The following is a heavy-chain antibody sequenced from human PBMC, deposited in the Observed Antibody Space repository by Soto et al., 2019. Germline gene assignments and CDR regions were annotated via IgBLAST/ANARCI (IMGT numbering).Heavy chain of an antibody. V-gene: IGHV1-18*01. D-gene: IGHD3-22*01. Sequence: ASVKVSCKASGYTFTSYGISWVRQAPGQGLEWMGWISAYNGNTNYAQKLQGRVTMTTDTSTSTAYMELRSLRSDDTAVYYCARDQVTYYYDSSGYCFDYWGQGTLVTVSS. CDR2: ISAYNGNT. J-gene: IGHJ4*02. CDR3: ARDQVTYYYDSSGYCFDY. CDR1: GYTFTSYG.